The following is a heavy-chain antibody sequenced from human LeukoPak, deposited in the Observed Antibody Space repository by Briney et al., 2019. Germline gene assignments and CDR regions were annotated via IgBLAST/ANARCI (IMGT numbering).Heavy chain of an antibody. CDR3: ANFQTVGVKPFEH. CDR2: IKQDGSEK. J-gene: IGHJ5*02. Sequence: GGSLRLSCAASGFTFSSHAMSWVRQAPGKGLEWVANIKQDGSEKYYVDSVKGRFTISRDNAKNSLYLQMNSLRAEDTAVYYCANFQTVGVKPFEHWGQGTLVTVSS. CDR1: GFTFSSHA. V-gene: IGHV3-7*01. D-gene: IGHD1-26*01.